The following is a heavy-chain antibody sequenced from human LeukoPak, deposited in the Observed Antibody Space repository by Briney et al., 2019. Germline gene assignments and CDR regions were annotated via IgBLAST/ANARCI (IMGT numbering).Heavy chain of an antibody. V-gene: IGHV4-39*01. CDR2: IYYSGST. J-gene: IGHJ4*02. Sequence: SSETLSLTCTVSGGSISSSSYYWGWIRQPPGKGLEWIGSIYYSGSTYYNPSLKSRVTISVDTSKNQFSLKLSSVTAADTAVYYCARVGDGYNQSDYWGQGTLVTVSS. CDR3: ARVGDGYNQSDY. D-gene: IGHD5-24*01. CDR1: GGSISSSSYY.